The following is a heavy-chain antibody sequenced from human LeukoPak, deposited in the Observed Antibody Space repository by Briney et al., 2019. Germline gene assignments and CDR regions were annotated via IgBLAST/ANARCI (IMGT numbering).Heavy chain of an antibody. J-gene: IGHJ5*02. CDR2: IFYSGST. D-gene: IGHD3-10*01. CDR1: SGSISTSNYY. V-gene: IGHV4-39*01. Sequence: SETLSLTCTVSSGSISTSNYYWGWVRQPPGKALEWIGNIFYSGSTYYSPSLKSRVTISLDTSRNQFSLKLNSVTAADTAVYYCARHGVLTWFDPWGQGTLVTVSS. CDR3: ARHGVLTWFDP.